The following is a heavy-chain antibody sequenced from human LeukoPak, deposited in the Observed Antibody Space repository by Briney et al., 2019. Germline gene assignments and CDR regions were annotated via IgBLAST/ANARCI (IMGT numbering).Heavy chain of an antibody. CDR2: IFPGDSDT. D-gene: IGHD3-16*01. CDR3: ATLALSHLADWYFDV. Sequence: GESLKISCKASGFTFSSYWIGWVRQMPGKGLEWMGIIFPGDSDTRYSPSFQGQVTISADKSISTAYLQLSSLKASDSAMYHCATLALSHLADWYFDVWGRGTLVSVSS. CDR1: GFTFSSYW. J-gene: IGHJ2*01. V-gene: IGHV5-51*01.